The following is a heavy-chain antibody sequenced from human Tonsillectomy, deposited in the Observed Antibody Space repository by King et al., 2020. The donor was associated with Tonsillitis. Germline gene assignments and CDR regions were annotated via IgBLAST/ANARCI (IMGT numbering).Heavy chain of an antibody. CDR1: GDTFSTFA. D-gene: IGHD3/OR15-3a*01. Sequence: VQLVESGAEVKKPGSSVKVSCRASGDTFSTFAITWVRQAPGQGLEWMGGIIPLFGTEKYAQRFQGRVTITADESTSTAYMEMRNLRSEDSAVYYCARPLGPNLDAFDLWGQGTMITVSS. CDR3: ARPLGPNLDAFDL. CDR2: IIPLFGTE. V-gene: IGHV1-69*01. J-gene: IGHJ3*01.